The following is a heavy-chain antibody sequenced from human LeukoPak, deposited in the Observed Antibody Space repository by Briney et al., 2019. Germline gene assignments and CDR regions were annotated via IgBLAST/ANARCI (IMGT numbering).Heavy chain of an antibody. CDR1: GFTFSSYA. D-gene: IGHD2-2*02. CDR2: ISYDGSNK. V-gene: IGHV3-30-3*01. CDR3: ARGIDCSRTSCHTGY. J-gene: IGHJ4*02. Sequence: GGSLRLSCGASGFTFSSYAMHWVRQAPGKGLEWVAVISYDGSNKYYADSVKGRFTISRDNSKNTLYLQMNSLRAEDTAVYYCARGIDCSRTSCHTGYWGQGTLVTVSS.